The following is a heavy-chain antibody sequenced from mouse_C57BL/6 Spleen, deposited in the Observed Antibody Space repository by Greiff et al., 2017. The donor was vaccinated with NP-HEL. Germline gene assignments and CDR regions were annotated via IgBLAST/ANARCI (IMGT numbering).Heavy chain of an antibody. CDR3: ANDYDYGYFDY. D-gene: IGHD2-4*01. Sequence: EVKLQESGPELVKPGASVKISCKASGYTFTDYYMNWVKQSHGKSLEWIGDINPNNGGTSYNQKFKGKATLTVDKSSSTAYMELRSLTSEDSAVYYCANDYDYGYFDYWGQCTTLTVSS. CDR2: INPNNGGT. CDR1: GYTFTDYY. J-gene: IGHJ2*01. V-gene: IGHV1-26*01.